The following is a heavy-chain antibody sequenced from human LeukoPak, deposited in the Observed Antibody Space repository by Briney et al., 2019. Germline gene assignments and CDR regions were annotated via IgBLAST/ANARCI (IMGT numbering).Heavy chain of an antibody. D-gene: IGHD5-18*01. Sequence: GGSLRLSCAASGFTFSSYWMSWVRQAPGKGLEWVANIKQDGSEKYYVDSVKGRFTISRDNAKNSLYLQMNSLRAEDTAVYYCASRTLGGGYSYGFFGAFDIWGQGTMVTVSS. J-gene: IGHJ3*02. V-gene: IGHV3-7*01. CDR3: ASRTLGGGYSYGFFGAFDI. CDR2: IKQDGSEK. CDR1: GFTFSSYW.